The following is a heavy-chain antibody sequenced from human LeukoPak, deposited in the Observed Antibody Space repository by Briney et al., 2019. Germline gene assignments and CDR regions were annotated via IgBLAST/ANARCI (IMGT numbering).Heavy chain of an antibody. D-gene: IGHD3-10*01. CDR1: GFAFSNYA. V-gene: IGHV3-23*01. J-gene: IGHJ6*03. CDR2: FSGSGGST. CDR3: AKSYYYGSGSYSPNYMDV. Sequence: GGSLRLSCAASGFAFSNYAMSWVRQAPGKGLERVSAFSGSGGSTYYADSVKGRVTISRDNSKNTLYLQMNSLRAEDTAVYYCAKSYYYGSGSYSPNYMDVWGKGTTVTVSS.